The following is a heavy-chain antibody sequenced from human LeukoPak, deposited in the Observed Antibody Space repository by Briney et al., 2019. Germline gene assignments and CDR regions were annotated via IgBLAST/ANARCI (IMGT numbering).Heavy chain of an antibody. Sequence: GGSLRLSCAASGFTLSSYSMNWVRQAPGKGLEWVSTMSGDATSTYYADSAKGRFTISRDNSKTTLFLQMNSLRADDTAVYYCAKRTSGSSWYSSDSWGQGTLVTVSS. CDR3: AKRTSGSSWYSSDS. V-gene: IGHV3-23*01. D-gene: IGHD6-13*01. J-gene: IGHJ4*02. CDR2: MSGDATST. CDR1: GFTLSSYS.